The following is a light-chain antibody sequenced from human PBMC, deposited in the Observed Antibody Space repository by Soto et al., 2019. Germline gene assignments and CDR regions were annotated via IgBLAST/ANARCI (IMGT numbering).Light chain of an antibody. V-gene: IGKV3-15*01. J-gene: IGKJ1*01. CDR1: QSVSSN. CDR2: GAS. CDR3: QEYHNWPPRT. Sequence: EIVMTQSPATLSVSPGARVTLSCRASQSVSSNLAWYQQTPVQAPRLLIYGASTSATGIPARFSGGGSETEFTHTISSPQSEDFAVYYCQEYHNWPPRTFGQGTKVEIK.